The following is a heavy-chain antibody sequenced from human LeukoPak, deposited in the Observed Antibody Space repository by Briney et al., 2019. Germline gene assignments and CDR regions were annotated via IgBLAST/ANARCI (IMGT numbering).Heavy chain of an antibody. V-gene: IGHV3-66*01. CDR3: AKGDFYDPQGMDV. CDR1: GFTVSSNY. Sequence: PGGSLRLSCAASGFTVSSNYMSWVRQAPGKGLEWVSVIYGGGSTYYADSVKGRFPISRDNSKNTLYLQMNSLRAEDTAVYYGAKGDFYDPQGMDVWGQGTTVTVSS. D-gene: IGHD3-22*01. J-gene: IGHJ6*02. CDR2: IYGGGST.